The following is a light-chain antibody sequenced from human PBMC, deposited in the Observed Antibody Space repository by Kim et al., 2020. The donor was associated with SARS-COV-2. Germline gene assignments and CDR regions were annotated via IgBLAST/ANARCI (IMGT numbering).Light chain of an antibody. CDR1: SRDVGGYNY. J-gene: IGLJ3*02. CDR2: DVS. Sequence: GQSITLSCTGTSRDVGGYNYVSWYQQHPGKAPKLMIYDVSNRPSGVSNRFSGSKSGNTASLTISGLQAEDEADYYCSSYTSSSTLVFGGGTQLTVL. V-gene: IGLV2-14*03. CDR3: SSYTSSSTLV.